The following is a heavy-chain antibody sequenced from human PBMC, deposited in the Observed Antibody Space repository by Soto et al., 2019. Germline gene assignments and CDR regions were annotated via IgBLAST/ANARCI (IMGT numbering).Heavy chain of an antibody. Sequence: HPGGSLRLSCSASGFPLGTHDMGWVRQAPGTGLEWVSSISGTGAKTYSSNAVTGRFTISRDNSKNTLHLQMQNLRAEDTAIYYRARPMTYYDSKGSFATCGQGTLVTAPQ. V-gene: IGHV3-23*01. CDR2: ISGTGAKT. CDR3: ARPMTYYDSKGSFAT. D-gene: IGHD3-22*01. CDR1: GFPLGTHD. J-gene: IGHJ5*02.